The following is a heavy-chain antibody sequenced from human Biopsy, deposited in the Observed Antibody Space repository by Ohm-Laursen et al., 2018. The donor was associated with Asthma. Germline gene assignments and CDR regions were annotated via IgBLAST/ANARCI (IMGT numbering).Heavy chain of an antibody. V-gene: IGHV4-61*08. CDR1: GGSISSGGYD. J-gene: IGHJ5*02. CDR2: VSHTGST. CDR3: ARLADCSGGACYSYGWFDP. D-gene: IGHD2-15*01. Sequence: GTLSLTCTVSGGSISSGGYDWTWIRLPPGKGLEYIGDVSHTGSTNYNPSLKSRVTMSLDTSKNQFSLRLTSVTPADTAVYYCARLADCSGGACYSYGWFDPWGQGTRVTVSS.